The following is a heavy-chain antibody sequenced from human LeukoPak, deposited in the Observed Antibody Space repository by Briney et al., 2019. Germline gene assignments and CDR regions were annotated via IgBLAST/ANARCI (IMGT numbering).Heavy chain of an antibody. J-gene: IGHJ4*02. CDR2: IRYDGSNK. Sequence: GGSLRLSCAASGFTFSSYGMHWVRQAPGKGLEWVAFIRYDGSNKYYADSVKGRFTISRDNSKNTLHLQMNSLRAEDTAVYYCAKDSDYDILTGYYNPFDYWGQGTLVTVSS. V-gene: IGHV3-30*02. CDR1: GFTFSSYG. D-gene: IGHD3-9*01. CDR3: AKDSDYDILTGYYNPFDY.